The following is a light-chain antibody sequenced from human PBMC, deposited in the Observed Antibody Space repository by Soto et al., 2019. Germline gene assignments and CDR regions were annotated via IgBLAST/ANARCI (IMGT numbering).Light chain of an antibody. Sequence: EMVMTQSPATLSVSPGKRATLSGRASHIVATNLAWYHQKPGQAPRLLIYDASYRATDIPPRFSGSGSGTDFTLTISSLEPEDFAVYYCQQRRSWPPTITFGQGTRLEIK. V-gene: IGKV3-11*01. J-gene: IGKJ5*01. CDR3: QQRRSWPPTIT. CDR1: HIVATN. CDR2: DAS.